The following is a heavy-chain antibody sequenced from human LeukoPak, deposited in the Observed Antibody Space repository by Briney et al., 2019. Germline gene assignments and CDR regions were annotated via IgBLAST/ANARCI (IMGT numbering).Heavy chain of an antibody. CDR3: ARLGYCSSTSCYNFDY. Sequence: SETLSLTCTVSGGSISSSSYYWGWIRQPRGKGLEWIGSIYYSGSTYYSPSLKSRLTISVDTSKNQFSLKLSSVTAADTAVYYCARLGYCSSTSCYNFDYWGQGTLVTVSS. V-gene: IGHV4-39*01. D-gene: IGHD2-2*01. CDR2: IYYSGST. CDR1: GGSISSSSYY. J-gene: IGHJ4*02.